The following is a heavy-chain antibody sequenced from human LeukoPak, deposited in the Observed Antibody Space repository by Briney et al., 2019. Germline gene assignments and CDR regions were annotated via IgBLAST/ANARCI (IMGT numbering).Heavy chain of an antibody. CDR2: IKQDGSEK. Sequence: TGGSLRLSCAASGFTFSSYWMSWVRQAPGKGLEWVANIKQDGSEKYYVDSVKGRFTISRDNAKNSLYLQMNSLRAEDTAVYYCARQAIVGATTVEPGDAFDIWGQGTMVTVSS. V-gene: IGHV3-7*01. CDR1: GFTFSSYW. J-gene: IGHJ3*02. D-gene: IGHD1-26*01. CDR3: ARQAIVGATTVEPGDAFDI.